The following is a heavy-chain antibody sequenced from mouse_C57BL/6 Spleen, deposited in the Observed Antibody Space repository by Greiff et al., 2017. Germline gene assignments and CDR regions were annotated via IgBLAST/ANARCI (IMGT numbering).Heavy chain of an antibody. D-gene: IGHD4-1*01. CDR1: GFTFSSYA. Sequence: EVQVVESGGGLVKPGGSLKLSCAASGFTFSSYAMPWVRQTPEKRLEWVATICDGGSYTYYPDNVKGRFTISRDNAKNNLYLQMSHLKSEDAAVYYCAGDAGSPWFAYWGQGTLVTVSA. CDR2: ICDGGSYT. V-gene: IGHV5-4*01. CDR3: AGDAGSPWFAY. J-gene: IGHJ3*01.